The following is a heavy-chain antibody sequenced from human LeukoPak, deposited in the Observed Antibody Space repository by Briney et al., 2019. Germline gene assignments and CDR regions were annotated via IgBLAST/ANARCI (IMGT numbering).Heavy chain of an antibody. CDR2: ITNSGDFV. CDR3: AREARATPDF. J-gene: IGHJ4*02. D-gene: IGHD1-26*01. Sequence: PVGSLRLSSAPSGFRFTGHYMSSVPHGPRKGLGSSSYITNSGDFVNSAHSAKGGFTISRDNAKNSLYLQINSLRAQNTPVYISAREARATPDFWGQGTVVTVSS. V-gene: IGHV3-11*01. CDR1: GFRFTGHY.